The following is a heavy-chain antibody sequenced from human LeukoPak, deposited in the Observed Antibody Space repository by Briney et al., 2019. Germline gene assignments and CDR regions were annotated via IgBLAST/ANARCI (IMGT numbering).Heavy chain of an antibody. CDR2: INTDGTVT. CDR1: GFTFSKYW. Sequence: GGSLILSCAASGFTFSKYWMLWVRQAPGKGLESVSRINTDGTVTTYADSVKGRFTVSRDNADNTMFLQMNSVRDGDTAVYYCATKQWLAPPPDSWGQGTPVTVSS. D-gene: IGHD6-19*01. CDR3: ATKQWLAPPPDS. V-gene: IGHV3-74*01. J-gene: IGHJ4*02.